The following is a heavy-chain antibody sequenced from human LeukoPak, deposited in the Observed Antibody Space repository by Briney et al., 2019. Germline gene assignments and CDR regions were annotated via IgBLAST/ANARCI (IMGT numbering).Heavy chain of an antibody. J-gene: IGHJ6*02. D-gene: IGHD6-19*01. CDR2: IKSDGSDK. CDR3: VRDAHHQWQVLGVYSYGMDV. Sequence: GGSLRLSCAASGFTFSTYWMSWVRQAPGKGLEWVAQIKSDGSDKYYVDSVKGRFAISRDNAKNSLYLQMNGLRAEDTAVYYCVRDAHHQWQVLGVYSYGMDVWAKGPRSPSP. CDR1: GFTFSTYW. V-gene: IGHV3-7*04.